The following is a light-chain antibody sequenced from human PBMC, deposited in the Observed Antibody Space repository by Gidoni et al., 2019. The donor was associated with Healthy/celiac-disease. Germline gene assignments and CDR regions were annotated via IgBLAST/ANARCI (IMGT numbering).Light chain of an antibody. J-gene: IGKJ3*01. Sequence: EIVMTQSPATLSVSPGERATLSCRASQSVSSNLAWYQQTPGQAPRLLIYGASTRATGIPARFSGSGSGTEFTLTISSLQSEDFAVYYCQQYNNWPPIFTFGPGTKVDIQ. CDR2: GAS. CDR3: QQYNNWPPIFT. CDR1: QSVSSN. V-gene: IGKV3-15*01.